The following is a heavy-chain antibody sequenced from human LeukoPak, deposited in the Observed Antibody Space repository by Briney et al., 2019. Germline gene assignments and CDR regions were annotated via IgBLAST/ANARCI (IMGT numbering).Heavy chain of an antibody. CDR2: INHSGST. CDR1: GGSFSGYY. V-gene: IGHV4-34*01. Sequence: SETLPLTCAVYGGSFSGYYWSWIRQPPGKGLEWIGEINHSGSTNYNPSLKSRVTISVDTSKNQFSLKLSSVTAADTAVYYCARAGGRLIFDYWGQGTLVTVSS. CDR3: ARAGGRLIFDY. J-gene: IGHJ4*02. D-gene: IGHD4-23*01.